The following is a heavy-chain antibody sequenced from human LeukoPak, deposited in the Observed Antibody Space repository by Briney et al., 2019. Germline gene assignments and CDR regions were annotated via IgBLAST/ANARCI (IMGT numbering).Heavy chain of an antibody. CDR1: GFTFSSYA. J-gene: IGHJ4*02. Sequence: GGSLILSCAASGFTFSSYAMSWVRQAPGKELEWVSAISGSGGSTYYADSVKGRFTISRDNSKHTLYLQMNSLRAEDTAVYSCARVEVIGSTRYFDYWGQGAMVSVSS. CDR2: ISGSGGST. D-gene: IGHD3-16*02. CDR3: ARVEVIGSTRYFDY. V-gene: IGHV3-23*01.